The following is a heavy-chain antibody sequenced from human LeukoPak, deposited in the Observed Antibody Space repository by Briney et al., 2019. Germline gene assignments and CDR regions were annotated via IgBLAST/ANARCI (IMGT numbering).Heavy chain of an antibody. V-gene: IGHV5-51*01. D-gene: IGHD2-15*01. J-gene: IGHJ4*02. CDR3: VRRVCSGGSCPIDY. CDR1: GYSFTNYW. CDR2: IYPGDSDT. Sequence: GESLKISCKGSGYSFTNYWIGWVRQMPGKGLEWMGIIYPGDSDTRYSPSFQGQVSISADKSIRTAYLQWSTLKASDTAMYYCVRRVCSGGSCPIDYWSQGTLVTVSS.